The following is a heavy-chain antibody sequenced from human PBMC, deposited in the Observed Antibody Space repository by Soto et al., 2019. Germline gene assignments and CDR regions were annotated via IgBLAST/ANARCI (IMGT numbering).Heavy chain of an antibody. Sequence: QLQLQESGSGLVKPSQTLSLTCAVSGGSISSGGYSWSWIRQPPGKGLEWIGYIYHSGSTYYNPFLMRRFTIAVDRSRSPFSLKLSSAPAGYTAVYCSARGATVVNDYWGQGALVTVSS. CDR3: ARGATVVNDY. CDR1: GGSISSGGYS. J-gene: IGHJ4*02. D-gene: IGHD3-22*01. V-gene: IGHV4-30-2*01. CDR2: IYHSGST.